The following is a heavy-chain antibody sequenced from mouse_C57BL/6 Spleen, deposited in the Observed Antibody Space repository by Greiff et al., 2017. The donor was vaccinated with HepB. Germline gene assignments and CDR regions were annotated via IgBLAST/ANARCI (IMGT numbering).Heavy chain of an antibody. Sequence: EVQVVESGGGLVKPGGSLKLSCAASGFTFSDYGMHWVRQAPEKGLEWVAYISSGSSTIYYADTVKGRFTISRDNAKNTLFLQMTSLRSEDTAMYYCASTYYSNYGWYFDVWGTGTTVTVSS. CDR1: GFTFSDYG. V-gene: IGHV5-17*01. CDR3: ASTYYSNYGWYFDV. D-gene: IGHD2-5*01. CDR2: ISSGSSTI. J-gene: IGHJ1*03.